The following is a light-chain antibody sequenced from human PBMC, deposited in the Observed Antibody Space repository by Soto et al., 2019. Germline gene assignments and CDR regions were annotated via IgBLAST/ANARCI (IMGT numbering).Light chain of an antibody. V-gene: IGLV1-47*02. Sequence: QSVLTQPPSASSTPGQTVTISCSGSTSNIGTFYVYWYQHLTGTAPKLLIYLGDQRASGVSDRFSGSKSGTSASLAINGLRSDDEADYYCAAWDDNLNAYVFGSRTKLTVL. CDR1: TSNIGTFY. CDR3: AAWDDNLNAYV. CDR2: LGD. J-gene: IGLJ1*01.